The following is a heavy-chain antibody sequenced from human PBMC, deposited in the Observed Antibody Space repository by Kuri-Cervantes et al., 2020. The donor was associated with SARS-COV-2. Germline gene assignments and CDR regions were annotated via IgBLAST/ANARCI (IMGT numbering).Heavy chain of an antibody. Sequence: GGSLRLSCAASGFIFRNYAMHWVRQAPGKGLVWVSRINPDGSYTNNADSVKGRFTLSRDNAKNMLFLQMNSLRAEDTAVYYCAKVKRVLRYFDWLPDYWGQGTLVTVSS. CDR1: GFIFRNYA. J-gene: IGHJ4*02. V-gene: IGHV3-74*01. CDR3: AKVKRVLRYFDWLPDY. CDR2: INPDGSYT. D-gene: IGHD3-9*01.